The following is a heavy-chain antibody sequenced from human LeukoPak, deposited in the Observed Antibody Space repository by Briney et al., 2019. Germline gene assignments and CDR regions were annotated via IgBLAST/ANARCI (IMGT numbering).Heavy chain of an antibody. D-gene: IGHD1-26*01. CDR2: IYTSGSI. CDR3: ARENSGSYREFDY. V-gene: IGHV4-4*07. Sequence: SETLSLTCTVSGGSISSYYWSWIRQPAGKGLEWIGRIYTSGSINYNASLKSRVSMSVDTSKNQFSLKLSSVTAADTAVFYCARENSGSYREFDYWGQGTLVTVSS. CDR1: GGSISSYY. J-gene: IGHJ4*02.